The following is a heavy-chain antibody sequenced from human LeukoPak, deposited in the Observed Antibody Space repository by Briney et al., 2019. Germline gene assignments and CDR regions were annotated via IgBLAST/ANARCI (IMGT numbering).Heavy chain of an antibody. Sequence: SETLSLTCTVSGGSISSGSYYWSWIRQPAGKGLEWIGRIYTSGSTNYNPSLKSRVTISVDTSKNQFSLKLSSVTAADTAVYYCASYMTTVTESYYYYMDVWGKGTTVTVSS. D-gene: IGHD4-11*01. V-gene: IGHV4-61*02. J-gene: IGHJ6*03. CDR2: IYTSGST. CDR1: GGSISSGSYY. CDR3: ASYMTTVTESYYYYMDV.